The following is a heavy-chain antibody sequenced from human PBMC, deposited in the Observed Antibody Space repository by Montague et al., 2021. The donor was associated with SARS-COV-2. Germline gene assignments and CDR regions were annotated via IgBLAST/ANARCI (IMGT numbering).Heavy chain of an antibody. CDR3: ARGYDFPGPYFDY. Sequence: SLRLSCAASGFSFSSYEMNWVRQAPGKGLEWLSYISSKGSTIDYADSVKGRFTISRDNAENSLYLQMNSLRAEDSAVYYCARGYDFPGPYFDYWGQGTLVPVSS. J-gene: IGHJ4*02. CDR1: GFSFSSYE. CDR2: ISSKGSTI. D-gene: IGHD5-12*01. V-gene: IGHV3-48*03.